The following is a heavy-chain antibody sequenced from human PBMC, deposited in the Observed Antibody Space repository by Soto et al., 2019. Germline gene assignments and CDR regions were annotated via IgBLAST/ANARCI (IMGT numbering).Heavy chain of an antibody. CDR2: IYYSGST. CDR1: DGSISSGGYY. D-gene: IGHD3-22*01. V-gene: IGHV4-31*03. Sequence: VQLQESGPGLVKPSQTLSLTCTVSDGSISSGGYYWSWIRQHPGKGLEWIGYIYYSGSTYYNPSLKSRVTISVDTSKNQFSLKLSSVTAADTAVYYCAREEGAITMIVGHAFDIWGQGTMVTVSS. J-gene: IGHJ3*02. CDR3: AREEGAITMIVGHAFDI.